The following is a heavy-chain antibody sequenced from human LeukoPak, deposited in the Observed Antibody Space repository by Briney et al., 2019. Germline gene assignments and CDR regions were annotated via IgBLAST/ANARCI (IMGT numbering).Heavy chain of an antibody. CDR2: FDPEDGET. D-gene: IGHD3-10*01. V-gene: IGHV1-24*01. Sequence: ASVKVSCTVSGYTLTELSMHWVRQAPGKGLEWMGGFDPEDGETIYAQKFQGRVTMTTDTSTSTAYMELRSLRSDDTAVYYCARDGSSGFDYWGQGTLVTVSS. J-gene: IGHJ4*02. CDR1: GYTLTELS. CDR3: ARDGSSGFDY.